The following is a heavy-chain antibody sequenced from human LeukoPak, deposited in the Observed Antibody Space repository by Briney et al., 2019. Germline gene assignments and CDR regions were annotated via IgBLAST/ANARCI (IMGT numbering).Heavy chain of an antibody. CDR3: AKDVSIAAAGSDY. Sequence: GRSLRLSCAASGFTFSSYGMHWVGQAPGKGLGWGAVISYDGSNKYYADSVKGRFTISRDNSKNTLYLQMNSLRAEDTAVYYCAKDVSIAAAGSDYWGQGTLVTVSS. V-gene: IGHV3-30*18. J-gene: IGHJ4*02. CDR2: ISYDGSNK. D-gene: IGHD6-13*01. CDR1: GFTFSSYG.